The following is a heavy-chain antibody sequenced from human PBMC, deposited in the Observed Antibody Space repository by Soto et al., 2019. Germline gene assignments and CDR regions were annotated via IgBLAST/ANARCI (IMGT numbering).Heavy chain of an antibody. Sequence: GGSLRLSCAASGFTFSSYAMSWVRQAPGKGLEWVSGIGGSGSSTYYADSVKGRFTISRDNSKNTLYLQVNSLRADDTAVYYCARRNWNYGAFDIWGQGTMVTVSS. CDR1: GFTFSSYA. J-gene: IGHJ3*02. D-gene: IGHD1-7*01. CDR2: IGGSGSST. CDR3: ARRNWNYGAFDI. V-gene: IGHV3-23*01.